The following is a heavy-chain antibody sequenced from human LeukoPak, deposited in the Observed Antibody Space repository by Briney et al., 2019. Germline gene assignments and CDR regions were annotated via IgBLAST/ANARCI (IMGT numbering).Heavy chain of an antibody. V-gene: IGHV3-20*04. CDR3: ARGIARSGTSPYFDY. CDR2: INWDGGST. D-gene: IGHD1-26*01. J-gene: IGHJ4*02. CDR1: GFIFDDYG. Sequence: RPGGSLRLSCAASGFIFDDYGMSWVRQAPGKGLEWVSGINWDGGSTGYADSVKGRFTISRDNAKNSLYLQMNSLRAEDTAVYYCARGIARSGTSPYFDYWGQGTLVTVSS.